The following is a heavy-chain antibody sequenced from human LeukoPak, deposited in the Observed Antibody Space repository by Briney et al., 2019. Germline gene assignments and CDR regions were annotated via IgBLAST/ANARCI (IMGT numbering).Heavy chain of an antibody. CDR1: GFTFSSYG. Sequence: GGSLRLSCAASGFTFSSYGMHWVRQAPGKGLDWVAVISNDGSKKYYADSVKGRFTISRDNSKNTLYLQMNSLRAEDTAVYYCARDWLSAGGYTSGYWGQGTLVTVSS. V-gene: IGHV3-30*03. D-gene: IGHD5-12*01. CDR2: ISNDGSKK. J-gene: IGHJ4*02. CDR3: ARDWLSAGGYTSGY.